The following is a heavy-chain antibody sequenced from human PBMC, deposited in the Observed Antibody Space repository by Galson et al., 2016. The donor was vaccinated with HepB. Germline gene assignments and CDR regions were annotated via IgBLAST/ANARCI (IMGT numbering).Heavy chain of an antibody. CDR3: ARSSSGSRGVVAYFFDY. CDR2: IYPNSGIT. V-gene: IGHV1-46*01. J-gene: IGHJ4*02. CDR1: GYTFINNY. Sequence: SVKVSCKASGYTFINNYMHWVRQAPGQGLEWMGVIYPNSGITNYAEKFQGRVTMTRDASTSTVYMDLTSLRSEDTAVYYWARSSSGSRGVVAYFFDYWGQGTLGTGSS. D-gene: IGHD3-10*01.